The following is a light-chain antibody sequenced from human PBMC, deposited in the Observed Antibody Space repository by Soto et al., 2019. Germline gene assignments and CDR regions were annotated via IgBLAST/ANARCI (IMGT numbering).Light chain of an antibody. CDR3: QTWGTGIRV. V-gene: IGLV4-69*01. CDR1: SGHSSYA. Sequence: QPVLTQSPSASASLGASVKLTCTLSSGHSSYAIAWHQQQPEKGPRYLMKLNSDGSHSKGDGIPDRFSGSSSGAESYLTISSLQSADEADYYCQTWGTGIRVFGTGTKVTVL. J-gene: IGLJ1*01. CDR2: LNSDGSH.